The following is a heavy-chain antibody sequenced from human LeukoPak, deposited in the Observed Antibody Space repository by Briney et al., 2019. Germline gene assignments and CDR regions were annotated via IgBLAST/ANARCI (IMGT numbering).Heavy chain of an antibody. CDR3: AKDAQRGFDYSNSLQN. Sequence: GGSLRLSCAASGFTFSHYGMHWVRQTPGAGLERVAVIWSDGSDKYYAKSVKGRFTISRDNSKNSLFLQMNSLRAEDTTVYYCAKDAQRGFDYSNSLQNWGQGILVTVSS. J-gene: IGHJ1*01. CDR1: GFTFSHYG. CDR2: IWSDGSDK. V-gene: IGHV3-33*06. D-gene: IGHD4-11*01.